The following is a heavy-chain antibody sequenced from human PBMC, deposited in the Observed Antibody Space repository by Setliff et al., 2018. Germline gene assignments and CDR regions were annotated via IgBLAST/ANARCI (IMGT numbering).Heavy chain of an antibody. J-gene: IGHJ4*02. CDR3: IDGRNGAWGVY. D-gene: IGHD4-17*01. CDR1: GFTFSSYA. V-gene: IGHV3-30-3*01. Sequence: GGSLRLSCAASGFTFSSYAMHWVRQAPGKGLEWVAVISYDGSNKYYADSVKGRFTISRDNAKNSIYLQMDSLRVEDTAVYYCIDGRNGAWGVYWGQGTLVTVSS. CDR2: ISYDGSNK.